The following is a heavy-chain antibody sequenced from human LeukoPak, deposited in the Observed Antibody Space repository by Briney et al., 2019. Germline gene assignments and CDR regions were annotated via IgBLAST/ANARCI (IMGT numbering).Heavy chain of an antibody. D-gene: IGHD3-22*01. J-gene: IGHJ3*02. CDR2: IYTSGST. CDR3: ARDFLADSSGYYYGATAFDI. Sequence: SETLSLTCTVSGGSISSGSYYWSWIRQPAGKGLEWIGRIYTSGSTNYNPSLKSRVTISVDTSKNQFSLKLSSVTAADTAVYYCARDFLADSSGYYYGATAFDIWGQGTMVTVSS. V-gene: IGHV4-61*02. CDR1: GGSISSGSYY.